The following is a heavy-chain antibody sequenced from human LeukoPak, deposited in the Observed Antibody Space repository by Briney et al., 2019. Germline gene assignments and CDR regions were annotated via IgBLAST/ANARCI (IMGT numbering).Heavy chain of an antibody. J-gene: IGHJ4*02. Sequence: KPSETLSLTCTVSGGSISSYYWSWIRQPPGKGLEWIGYIYYSGSTNYNPSLKSRVTISVDTSKNQFSLKLSSVTAADTAVYYCAGLSGSYHYWGQGTLVTVSS. D-gene: IGHD1-26*01. CDR2: IYYSGST. CDR1: GGSISSYY. CDR3: AGLSGSYHY. V-gene: IGHV4-59*08.